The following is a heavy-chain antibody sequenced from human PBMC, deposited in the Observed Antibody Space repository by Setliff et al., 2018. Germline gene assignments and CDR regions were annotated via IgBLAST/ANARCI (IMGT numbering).Heavy chain of an antibody. CDR1: GGSISSYY. J-gene: IGHJ4*02. CDR2: IYIGGSA. V-gene: IGHV4-4*07. CDR3: ARVPYYYDADDY. Sequence: SETLSLTCTVSGGSISSYYWSWIRQPAGKGLEWIGHIYIGGSANYNPSLKSRVTMSIDTSKNQFSLKLNPMTAADMAVYYCARVPYYYDADDYWGQGTLVTVSS. D-gene: IGHD3-22*01.